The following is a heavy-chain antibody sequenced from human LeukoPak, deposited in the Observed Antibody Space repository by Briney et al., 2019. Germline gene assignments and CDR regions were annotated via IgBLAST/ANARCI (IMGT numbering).Heavy chain of an antibody. CDR3: ARSSSSWLVLDYFDY. D-gene: IGHD6-13*01. J-gene: IGHJ4*02. CDR2: IYSGGST. Sequence: PGGSLRLSCAASGFTVSSNYMSWVRQAPGKGLEWVSVIYSGGSTYYADSVKGRFTISRDNSKNTLYLQMNSLRAEDTAVYYCARSSSSWLVLDYFDYWGQGALVTVSS. CDR1: GFTVSSNY. V-gene: IGHV3-66*01.